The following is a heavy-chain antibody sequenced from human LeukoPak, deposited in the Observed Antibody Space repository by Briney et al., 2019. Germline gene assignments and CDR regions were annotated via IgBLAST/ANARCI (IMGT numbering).Heavy chain of an antibody. D-gene: IGHD2-2*02. CDR2: FHYSGST. J-gene: IGHJ5*02. V-gene: IGHV4-39*07. CDR3: AGRYCSSTSCYNRGLWFDP. CDR1: GGSVSSSSYY. Sequence: SETLSLTCSVSGGSVSSSSYYWGWVRQPPGKGLEWIGSFHYSGSTYYNPSLKSRVTISVDRSKNQFSLKLSSVTAADTAVYYCAGRYCSSTSCYNRGLWFDPWGQGTLVTVSS.